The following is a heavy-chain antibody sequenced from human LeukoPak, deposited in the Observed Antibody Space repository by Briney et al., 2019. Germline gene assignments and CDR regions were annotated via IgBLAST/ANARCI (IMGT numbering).Heavy chain of an antibody. Sequence: GGSLRLSCAASGFTFSDYYMSWIRQSPGKGLEWVSSITGTGRTKYYSDFVEGRFAVSRDNAKNSLFLQMNNLRADDTAVYYCFLGAQGLVPWGQGTLVTVSS. CDR1: GFTFSDYY. V-gene: IGHV3-11*01. CDR2: ITGTGRTK. CDR3: FLGAQGLVP. J-gene: IGHJ5*02. D-gene: IGHD1-26*01.